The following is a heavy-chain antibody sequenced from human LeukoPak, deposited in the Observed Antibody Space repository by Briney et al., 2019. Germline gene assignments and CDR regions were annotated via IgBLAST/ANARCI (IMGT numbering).Heavy chain of an antibody. Sequence: GGSLRLSCAASGFTFSTYAMSWVRQAPGEGLDWVGRIASKTDGGATDYAAPVKGRFTISRDDSKNTLNLQMNSLKTEDTAVYYCTTGIRGDWGQGTLVTVSS. CDR2: IASKTDGGAT. D-gene: IGHD3-10*01. CDR1: GFTFSTYA. V-gene: IGHV3-15*04. CDR3: TTGIRGD. J-gene: IGHJ4*02.